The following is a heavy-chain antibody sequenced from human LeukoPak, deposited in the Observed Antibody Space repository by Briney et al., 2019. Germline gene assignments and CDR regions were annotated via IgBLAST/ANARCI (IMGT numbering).Heavy chain of an antibody. D-gene: IGHD3-3*01. Sequence: ASVKVSCKASGYTFTSYYMHWVRQAPGQGLEWMGWINPNSGGTNYAQKFQGRVTMTRDTSISTAYMELSRLRSDDTAVYYCARDTGRWGFWSGLNAFDIWGQGTMVTVSS. CDR1: GYTFTSYY. J-gene: IGHJ3*02. CDR3: ARDTGRWGFWSGLNAFDI. CDR2: INPNSGGT. V-gene: IGHV1-2*02.